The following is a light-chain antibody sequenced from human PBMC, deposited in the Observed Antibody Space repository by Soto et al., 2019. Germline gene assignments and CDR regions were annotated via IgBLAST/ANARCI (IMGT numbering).Light chain of an antibody. CDR2: EGS. J-gene: IGLJ1*01. CDR1: SSDFETYNL. CDR3: CSYTSSSTV. V-gene: IGLV2-23*03. Sequence: QSVLTQPASVSGSPGQSITVSCTGASSDFETYNLVSWYQQHPGKAPKLMIYEGSKRPSGVSNRFSGSKSGNTASLTISGLQAEDEADYYCCSYTSSSTVFGAGTKLTVL.